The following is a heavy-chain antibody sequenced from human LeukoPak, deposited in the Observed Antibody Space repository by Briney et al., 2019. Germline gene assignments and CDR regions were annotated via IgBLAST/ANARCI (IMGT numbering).Heavy chain of an antibody. CDR1: GFTFSNAW. Sequence: GGSLRLSCAASGFTFSNAWMSWVRQAPGKGLEWVGRIKSKTDGGTTDYAAPVEGRFTISRDDSKNTLYLQMNSLKTEDTAVYYCTTDVKAYSSGWYYFDYWGQGTLVTVSS. D-gene: IGHD6-19*01. J-gene: IGHJ4*02. V-gene: IGHV3-15*01. CDR2: IKSKTDGGTT. CDR3: TTDVKAYSSGWYYFDY.